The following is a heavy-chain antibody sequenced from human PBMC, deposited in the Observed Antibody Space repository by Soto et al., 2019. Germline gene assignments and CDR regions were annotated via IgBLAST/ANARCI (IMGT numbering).Heavy chain of an antibody. Sequence: GGSLRLSCAASGFTFTTYALSWVRQAPGKGLEWVSAISGSGGRPYYTDSVKGRFAISRDNYQNTLFLQMNSLRAEDTAVYYCAKRGGKAAGTGYFDNWGQGTLVTVSS. D-gene: IGHD6-13*01. J-gene: IGHJ4*02. CDR3: AKRGGKAAGTGYFDN. V-gene: IGHV3-23*01. CDR1: GFTFTTYA. CDR2: ISGSGGRP.